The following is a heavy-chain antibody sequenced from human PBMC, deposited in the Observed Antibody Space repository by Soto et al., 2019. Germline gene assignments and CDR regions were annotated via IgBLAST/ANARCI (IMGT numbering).Heavy chain of an antibody. V-gene: IGHV3-7*01. CDR3: ARGIVATIRGYFDY. J-gene: IGHJ4*02. CDR1: GFTFSSYW. D-gene: IGHD5-12*01. Sequence: GESLKISCAASGFTFSSYWMSWVRQAPGKGLEWVANIKQDGSEKYYVDSVKGRFTISRDNAKNSLYLQMNSLRAEDTAVYYCARGIVATIRGYFDYWGQGTLVTVSS. CDR2: IKQDGSEK.